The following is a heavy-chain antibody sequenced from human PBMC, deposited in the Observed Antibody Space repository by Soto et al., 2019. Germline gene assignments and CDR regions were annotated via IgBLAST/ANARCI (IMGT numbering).Heavy chain of an antibody. J-gene: IGHJ6*02. CDR3: ARDWLEYSSSTGNYYYGMDV. Sequence: SETLSLTCTVSGGSISSGGYYCSWIRQHPGKGLEWIGYIYYSGSTYYNPSLKSRVTISVDTSKNQFSLKLSSVTAADTAVYYCARDWLEYSSSTGNYYYGMDVWGQGTTVTVS. V-gene: IGHV4-31*03. CDR1: GGSISSGGYY. D-gene: IGHD6-6*01. CDR2: IYYSGST.